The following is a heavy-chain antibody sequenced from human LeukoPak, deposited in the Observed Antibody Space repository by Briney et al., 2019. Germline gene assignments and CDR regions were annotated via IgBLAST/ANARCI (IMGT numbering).Heavy chain of an antibody. CDR1: GFTVGSNY. V-gene: IGHV3-66*01. CDR3: ARGFGPNAFDI. Sequence: GGSLRLSCAASGFTVGSNYMGWVRQAPGKGLEWVSVIYSGGSTYYADSVKGSFTISRDNSKNTLYLQMSSLRAEDTALYYCARGFGPNAFDIWGQGTMVTVSS. J-gene: IGHJ3*02. CDR2: IYSGGST. D-gene: IGHD3-3*01.